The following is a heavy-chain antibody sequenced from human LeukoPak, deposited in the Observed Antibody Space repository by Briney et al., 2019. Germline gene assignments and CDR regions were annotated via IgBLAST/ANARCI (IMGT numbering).Heavy chain of an antibody. J-gene: IGHJ3*02. Sequence: SETLSLTCAVYGGSFSGYYWSWIRQPPGKGLEWIGEINHSGSTNYNPSLKSRVTISVDTSKNQFSLKLSSVTAADTAVYYCAREGAPYDSSGYYYVSDAFDIWGQGTMVTVSS. V-gene: IGHV4-34*01. CDR3: AREGAPYDSSGYYYVSDAFDI. CDR2: INHSGST. CDR1: GGSFSGYY. D-gene: IGHD3-22*01.